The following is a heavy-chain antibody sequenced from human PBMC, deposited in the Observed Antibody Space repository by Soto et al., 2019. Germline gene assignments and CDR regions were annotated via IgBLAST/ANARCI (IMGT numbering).Heavy chain of an antibody. J-gene: IGHJ5*02. Sequence: ASVKVSCKVSGYTLTELSMHWVRQAPGKGLEWMGGFDPEDGETIYAQKFQGRVTMTEDTSTDTAYMELSSLRSEDTAVYYCATKNKEGGWFDPWGQGTLVTVSS. CDR3: ATKNKEGGWFDP. CDR2: FDPEDGET. V-gene: IGHV1-24*01. D-gene: IGHD2-15*01. CDR1: GYTLTELS.